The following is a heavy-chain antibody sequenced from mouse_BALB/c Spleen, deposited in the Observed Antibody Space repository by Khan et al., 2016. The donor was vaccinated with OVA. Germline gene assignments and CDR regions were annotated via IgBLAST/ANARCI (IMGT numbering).Heavy chain of an antibody. J-gene: IGHJ4*01. D-gene: IGHD2-14*01. CDR2: INPRSGYT. Sequence: VQLQQSGAELARPGASVRVSCKASGYTFTSNTMHWVKQRPGQGLEWIGYINPRSGYTNYNQNFKDKAKLTADKSYSTAYMQLSSLASEDAAVYYCARRTTGYTMDYWGQGSSVTVSA. CDR1: GYTFTSNT. CDR3: ARRTTGYTMDY. V-gene: IGHV1-4*01.